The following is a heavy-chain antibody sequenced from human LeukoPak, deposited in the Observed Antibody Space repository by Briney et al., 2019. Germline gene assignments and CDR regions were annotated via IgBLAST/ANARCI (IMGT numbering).Heavy chain of an antibody. D-gene: IGHD1-26*01. J-gene: IGHJ6*03. Sequence: ASVKVSCTASGYTFTSYAMNWVRQAPGQGLEWMGWINTNTGNPTYAQGFTGRFVFSLDTSVSTAYLQISSPKAEDTAVYYCARGRELWTYYYYYYMDVWGKGTTVTVSS. V-gene: IGHV7-4-1*02. CDR2: INTNTGNP. CDR3: ARGRELWTYYYYYYMDV. CDR1: GYTFTSYA.